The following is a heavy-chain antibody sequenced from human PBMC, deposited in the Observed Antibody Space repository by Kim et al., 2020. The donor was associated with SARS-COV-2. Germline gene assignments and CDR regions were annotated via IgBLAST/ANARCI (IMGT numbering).Heavy chain of an antibody. CDR3: ASRLMITFGGVMNPYYYYGMDV. V-gene: IGHV4-34*01. Sequence: SETLSLTCAVYGGSFSGYYWSWIRQPPGKGLEWIGEINHSGSTNYNPSLKSRVSISVETSKNQFSLKLSSVTAADTAVYYCASRLMITFGGVMNPYYYYGMDVWGQGTTVTVSS. CDR1: GGSFSGYY. J-gene: IGHJ6*02. CDR2: INHSGST. D-gene: IGHD3-16*01.